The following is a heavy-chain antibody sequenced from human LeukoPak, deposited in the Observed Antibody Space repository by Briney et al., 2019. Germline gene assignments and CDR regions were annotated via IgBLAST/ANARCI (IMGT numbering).Heavy chain of an antibody. CDR3: ASSKTPWIQLWFFDI. CDR1: GGSINGFY. J-gene: IGHJ3*02. CDR2: IYYSGNT. V-gene: IGHV4-59*01. Sequence: PLETLSLTCTVSGGSINGFYWNWIRQPPGKGLEWIGYIYYSGNTNYNPSLKSRVTMSVDTSTNQFSLKLSSVTAADTAVYYCASSKTPWIQLWFFDIWGQGTMVTVSS. D-gene: IGHD5-18*01.